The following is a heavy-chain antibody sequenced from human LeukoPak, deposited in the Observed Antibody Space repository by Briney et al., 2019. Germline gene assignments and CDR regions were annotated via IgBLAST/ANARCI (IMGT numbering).Heavy chain of an antibody. V-gene: IGHV4-4*02. CDR3: ARCSLYGVTGYFDY. D-gene: IGHD4-17*01. J-gene: IGHJ4*02. CDR1: GGSISSSNW. Sequence: SGTLSLTCAVSGGSISSSNWWSWVRQPPGKGLEWIGYIYHSGSTNYNPSLKSRVTISVDKSKNQFSLRLSSVTAADTAVYYCARCSLYGVTGYFDYWGQGTLVTVSS. CDR2: IYHSGST.